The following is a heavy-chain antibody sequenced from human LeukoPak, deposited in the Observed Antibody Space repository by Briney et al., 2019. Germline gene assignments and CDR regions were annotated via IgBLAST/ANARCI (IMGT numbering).Heavy chain of an antibody. CDR3: ARDGFAWMALDS. CDR2: IWSDATTR. D-gene: IGHD5-12*01. J-gene: IGHJ4*02. V-gene: IGHV3-33*01. CDR1: GFTFISYG. Sequence: PGGSLRLSCAASGFTFISYGMHWVRQAPGKGLEWVALIWSDATTRYYGDSVKGRFTISRDNSKNTLYLQMNSLRAEDAAVYYCARDGFAWMALDSWGQGTLVTVSS.